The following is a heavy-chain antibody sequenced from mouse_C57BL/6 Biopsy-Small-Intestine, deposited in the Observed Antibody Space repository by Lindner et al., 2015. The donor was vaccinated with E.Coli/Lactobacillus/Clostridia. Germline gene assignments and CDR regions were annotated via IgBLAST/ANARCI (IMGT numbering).Heavy chain of an antibody. D-gene: IGHD3-2*01. Sequence: VQLQESGPELVKPGASVKMSCKASGYTFTSYIIHWVKQKPGQGLEWIGYINPYNDGTKYNEKFKGKATLTSDKSSSTAYMELSSLTSEDSAVYYCARWVGTARATVMDYWGQGTSVTVSS. V-gene: IGHV1-14*01. CDR2: INPYNDGT. J-gene: IGHJ4*01. CDR1: GYTFTSYI. CDR3: ARWVGTARATVMDY.